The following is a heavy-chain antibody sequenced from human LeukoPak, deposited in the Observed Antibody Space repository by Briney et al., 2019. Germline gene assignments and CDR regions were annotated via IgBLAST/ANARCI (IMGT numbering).Heavy chain of an antibody. CDR1: GGSFSGYY. CDR2: INHSGCT. J-gene: IGHJ3*02. CDR3: ARRPRAYSSSWYSRANAFDI. V-gene: IGHV4-34*01. D-gene: IGHD6-13*01. Sequence: PSETLSLTCAVYGGSFSGYYWSWIRQPPGKGLEWIGEINHSGCTNYNPSLKSRVTISVDTSKNQFSLKLSSVTAADTAVYYCARRPRAYSSSWYSRANAFDIWGQGTMVTVSS.